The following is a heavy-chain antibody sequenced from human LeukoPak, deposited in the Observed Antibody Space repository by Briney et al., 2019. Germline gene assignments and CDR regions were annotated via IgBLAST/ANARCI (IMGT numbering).Heavy chain of an antibody. D-gene: IGHD2-2*02. Sequence: SETLSLTCTVSVGSISSGGYYWSWIRQHPGKGLEWLGYIYYSGSTHYNPSLKSRVTISVDTSKNQFSLKLSSVTAADTAVYYCAGGYCSSTSCYSFDYWGQGTLVTVSS. CDR1: VGSISSGGYY. CDR3: AGGYCSSTSCYSFDY. V-gene: IGHV4-31*03. J-gene: IGHJ4*02. CDR2: IYYSGST.